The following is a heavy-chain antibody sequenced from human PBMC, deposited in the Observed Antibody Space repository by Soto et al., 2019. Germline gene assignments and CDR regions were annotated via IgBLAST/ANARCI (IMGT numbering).Heavy chain of an antibody. CDR3: ARHNNSLDY. CDR2: ISPNNDAT. D-gene: IGHD1-20*01. V-gene: IGHV1-2*02. CDR1: GYTFTGYY. J-gene: IGHJ4*02. Sequence: ASVKVSCKASGYTFTGYYIHWVRQAPGQGLEWMGWISPNNDATNHTQKFQGRVTMPRDTSINTAYMQLSTLRSDDTAVYYCARHNNSLDYWGQGTLVTVSS.